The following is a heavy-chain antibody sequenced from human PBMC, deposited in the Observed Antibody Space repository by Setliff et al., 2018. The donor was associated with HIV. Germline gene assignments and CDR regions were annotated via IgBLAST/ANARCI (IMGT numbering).Heavy chain of an antibody. CDR3: ARGHEWLRT. Sequence: SETLSLTCRVSGGSFNTQRTKWGWIRQSPGKGLEWIVSIFYFVSVTYNPSLQIRVTLSLVISTNQISLTLKSLIAADTAVYYCARGHEWLRTWGQGTLVTVSS. V-gene: IGHV4-39*07. D-gene: IGHD5-12*01. CDR2: IFYFVSV. J-gene: IGHJ4*02. CDR1: GGSFNTQRTK.